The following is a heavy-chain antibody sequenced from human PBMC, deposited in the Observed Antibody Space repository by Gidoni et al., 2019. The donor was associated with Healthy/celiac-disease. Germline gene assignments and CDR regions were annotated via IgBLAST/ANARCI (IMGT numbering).Heavy chain of an antibody. Sequence: EVQLLESGGGLVQPGGSLRLSCAASGFTFSTYAMSWVRQAPGKGLEWVSTISASGASTYYADSVEGRFTISRDNSKNTLYLQMNSLRAEDTAVYYCAKAYNYGFYYFDYWGQGTLVTVSS. V-gene: IGHV3-23*01. CDR2: ISASGAST. J-gene: IGHJ4*02. CDR3: AKAYNYGFYYFDY. D-gene: IGHD5-18*01. CDR1: GFTFSTYA.